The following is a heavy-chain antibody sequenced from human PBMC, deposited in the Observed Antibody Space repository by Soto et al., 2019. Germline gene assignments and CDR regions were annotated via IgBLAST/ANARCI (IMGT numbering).Heavy chain of an antibody. V-gene: IGHV3-30-3*01. CDR3: ARASGWATFDI. CDR1: GFTFSSYA. J-gene: IGHJ3*02. Sequence: HPGGSLRLSCAASGFTFSSYAMHWVRQAPGKGLEWVAVISYDGSNKYYADSVKGRFTISRDNSKNTLYPQMNSLRAEDTAVYYCARASGWATFDIWGQGTMVTVSS. CDR2: ISYDGSNK. D-gene: IGHD6-19*01.